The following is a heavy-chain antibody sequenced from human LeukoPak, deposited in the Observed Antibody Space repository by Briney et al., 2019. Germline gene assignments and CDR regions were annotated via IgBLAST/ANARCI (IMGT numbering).Heavy chain of an antibody. CDR2: IWYDGSDK. J-gene: IGHJ3*02. D-gene: IGHD6-13*01. V-gene: IGHV3-33*08. CDR3: ARAGNAFDI. Sequence: GGSLRLSCAASGFTFSNYAMHWVRQAPGKGLEWAAVIWYDGSDKYYADSVKGRFTISRDNSKNTLYLQMNSLRAEDTAVYYCARAGNAFDIWGQGTMVTVSS. CDR1: GFTFSNYA.